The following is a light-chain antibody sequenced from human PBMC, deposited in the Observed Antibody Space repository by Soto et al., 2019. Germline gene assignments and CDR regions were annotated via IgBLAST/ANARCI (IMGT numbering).Light chain of an antibody. V-gene: IGLV2-14*01. CDR2: EVN. CDR3: SSYTTSNTYV. J-gene: IGLJ1*01. Sequence: QSALTQAASVSGSPGQSITFSCTGTSSDIGVYNYVSWYQQHPGKAPKLMIYEVNNRPSGVSNRFSGSKSGNTASLTISGLQAEDEADYYCSSYTTSNTYVFGTGTKVTVL. CDR1: SSDIGVYNY.